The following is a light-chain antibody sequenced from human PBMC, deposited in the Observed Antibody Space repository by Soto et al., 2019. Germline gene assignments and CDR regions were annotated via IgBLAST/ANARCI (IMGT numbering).Light chain of an antibody. V-gene: IGKV3-11*01. Sequence: EIVLTQSPATLSLSPGERATFSCRASQSVSSYLAWYQQKGGQAPRLLIYDASSRAPGIPARFSGSGSGTDFTLTISSLEPEDFAVYYCQQRSVWPTFGGGTKVDIK. CDR1: QSVSSY. J-gene: IGKJ4*01. CDR2: DAS. CDR3: QQRSVWPT.